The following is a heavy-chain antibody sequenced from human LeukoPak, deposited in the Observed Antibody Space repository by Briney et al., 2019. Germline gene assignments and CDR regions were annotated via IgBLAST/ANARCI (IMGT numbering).Heavy chain of an antibody. Sequence: PGGSLRLSCAASGFTVSSNYMSWVRQVPGKGLEWVSVIYSGGSTYYADSVKGRFTISRDNSKNTLYLQMNSLRAEDTAVYYCARELGISFFLGYWGQGTLVTVSS. CDR1: GFTVSSNY. D-gene: IGHD7-27*01. CDR3: ARELGISFFLGY. J-gene: IGHJ4*02. V-gene: IGHV3-66*02. CDR2: IYSGGST.